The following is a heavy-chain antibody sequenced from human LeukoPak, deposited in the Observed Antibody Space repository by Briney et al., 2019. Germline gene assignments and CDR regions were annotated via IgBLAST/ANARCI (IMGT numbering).Heavy chain of an antibody. CDR2: VQTSGST. V-gene: IGHV4-4*07. CDR3: ARARYSSSSHFDY. Sequence: PSETLSLTCTVSGGSVSNYYWSWIRQPAGRGLEWIGRVQTSGSTKYNPSLKSRVTMSVDTSKNQFSLKLSSVTAADTAVYYCARARYSSSSHFDYWGQGPLVTVSS. D-gene: IGHD6-6*01. CDR1: GGSVSNYY. J-gene: IGHJ4*02.